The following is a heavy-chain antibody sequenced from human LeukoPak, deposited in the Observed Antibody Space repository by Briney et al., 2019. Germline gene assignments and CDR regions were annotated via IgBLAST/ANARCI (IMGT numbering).Heavy chain of an antibody. CDR1: GYTFTGYY. V-gene: IGHV1-2*02. J-gene: IGHJ5*02. CDR2: INPNSGGT. Sequence: GASVKVSCKASGYTFTGYYMHWVRQAPGQGLEWMGWINPNSGGTNYAQKFQGRVTMTRDTSISTAYMELSRLRSDDTAVYYCARGGYDFWSGYYTSSWFDPWGQGTLVTVSS. D-gene: IGHD3-3*01. CDR3: ARGGYDFWSGYYTSSWFDP.